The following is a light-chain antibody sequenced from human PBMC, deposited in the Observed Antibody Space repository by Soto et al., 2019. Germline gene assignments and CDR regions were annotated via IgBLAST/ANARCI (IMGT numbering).Light chain of an antibody. CDR3: QSYDSSLSGSGV. CDR1: SSNIGAGYD. V-gene: IGLV1-40*01. J-gene: IGLJ3*02. CDR2: GNN. Sequence: QSVLTQPPSVSGAPGQRVTISCTGSSSNIGAGYDEHWYQQLPGTAPKLLIYGNNNRPSGVPDRFSGSKSGTSASLVITGLQAEDEDDYSCQSYDSSLSGSGVFGGGTKLTVL.